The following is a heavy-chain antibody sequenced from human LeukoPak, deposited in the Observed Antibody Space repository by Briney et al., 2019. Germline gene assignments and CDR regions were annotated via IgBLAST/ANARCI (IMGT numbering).Heavy chain of an antibody. CDR2: SYNSRST. Sequence: SETLSLTCTVSGGSMSSSSYYWGWIRQPPGKGLEWIGSSYNSRSTYYNPSLKSRVAISVDTSKNQFSLKLSFVTAADTAVYHCASRPFFCTKGVCSGAFDSWGQETLVPVSS. D-gene: IGHD2-8*01. J-gene: IGHJ4*02. CDR1: GGSMSSSSYY. V-gene: IGHV4-39*01. CDR3: ASRPFFCTKGVCSGAFDS.